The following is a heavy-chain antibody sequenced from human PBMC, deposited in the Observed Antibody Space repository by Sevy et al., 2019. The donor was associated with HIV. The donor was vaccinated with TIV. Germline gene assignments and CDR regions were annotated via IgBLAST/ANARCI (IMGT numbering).Heavy chain of an antibody. CDR2: ISYSGTT. D-gene: IGHD4-17*01. Sequence: SETLSLTCSVSGDSINNFYWAWIRQPPGKGLEWIGYISYSGTTDYSPSLKSRVDITIDTSMKQFSLNLKSVTAAETAVYYCPRLRWDVVDTRRATPGCYFDSWGQGTLVTVSS. CDR3: PRLRWDVVDTRRATPGCYFDS. V-gene: IGHV4-59*12. CDR1: GDSINNFY. J-gene: IGHJ4*02.